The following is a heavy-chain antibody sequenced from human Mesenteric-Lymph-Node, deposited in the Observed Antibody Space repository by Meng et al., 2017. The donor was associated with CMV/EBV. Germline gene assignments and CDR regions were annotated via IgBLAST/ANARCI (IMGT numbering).Heavy chain of an antibody. CDR1: GYTFPGYY. Sequence: SGYTFPGYYMHWVRQAPGQGLEWMGWINPNSGGTNYAQKFQGRVTMTRDTSISTAYMELSRLRSDDTAVYYCARVGVVPAAIGSWFDPWGQGTLVTVSS. V-gene: IGHV1-2*02. D-gene: IGHD2-2*01. CDR3: ARVGVVPAAIGSWFDP. J-gene: IGHJ5*02. CDR2: INPNSGGT.